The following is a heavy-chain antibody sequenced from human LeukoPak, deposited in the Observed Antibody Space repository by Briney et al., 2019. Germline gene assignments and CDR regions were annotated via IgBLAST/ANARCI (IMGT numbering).Heavy chain of an antibody. CDR2: ISGSGGST. V-gene: IGHV3-23*01. CDR3: AKGDDFWSGCYPGWFDP. J-gene: IGHJ5*02. D-gene: IGHD3-3*01. CDR1: GFTFSSYA. Sequence: PGGSLRLSCAASGFTFSSYAMSWVRQAPGKGLEWVSAISGSGGSTYYADSVKGRFTISRDNSKNTLYLQMNSLRAEDTAVYYCAKGDDFWSGCYPGWFDPWGQGTLVTVSS.